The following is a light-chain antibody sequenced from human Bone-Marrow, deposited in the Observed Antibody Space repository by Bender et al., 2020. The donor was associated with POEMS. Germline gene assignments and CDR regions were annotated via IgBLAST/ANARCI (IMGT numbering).Light chain of an antibody. J-gene: IGLJ1*01. V-gene: IGLV3-25*03. CDR2: KDN. CDR1: ILTKKY. CDR3: QSRDSSETYV. Sequence: SYELTQPSSVSVSPGQTARITCSSDILTKKYVRWFQQKAGQSPVLVIYKDNERPSGIPERISGSSSGATATLTISGVQADDEADYYCQSRDSSETYVFGTGTKVTVL.